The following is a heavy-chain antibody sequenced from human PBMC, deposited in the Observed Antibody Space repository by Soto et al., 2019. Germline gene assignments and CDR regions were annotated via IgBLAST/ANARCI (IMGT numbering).Heavy chain of an antibody. V-gene: IGHV4-59*01. J-gene: IGHJ6*02. D-gene: IGHD1-26*01. CDR3: ARLFIVGAQGSYYTGLDV. CDR1: AGSITTDY. Sequence: SETLSLTCNVSAGSITTDYWSWIRQAPWRGLQWIGYISSSGIPVYTPSLKSRLSISVDPSKNHFSLALTSVTAADTATYYCARLFIVGAQGSYYTGLDVWGQGTTVTVSS. CDR2: ISSSGIP.